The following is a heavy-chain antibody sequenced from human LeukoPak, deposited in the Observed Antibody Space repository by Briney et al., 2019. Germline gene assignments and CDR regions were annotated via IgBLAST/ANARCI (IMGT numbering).Heavy chain of an antibody. V-gene: IGHV4-34*01. Sequence: SETLSLTCAVYGGSFSGYYWSWIPQPPGKGLEWIGEINHSGSTNYNPSLKSRVTISVDTSKNQFSLKLSSVTAADTAVYYCARGRGTYYYYGMDVWGQGTTVTVSS. CDR3: ARGRGTYYYYGMDV. CDR2: INHSGST. CDR1: GGSFSGYY. D-gene: IGHD6-25*01. J-gene: IGHJ6*02.